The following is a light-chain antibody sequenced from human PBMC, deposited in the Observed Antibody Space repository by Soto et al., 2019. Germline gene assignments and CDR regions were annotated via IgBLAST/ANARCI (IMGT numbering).Light chain of an antibody. V-gene: IGLV2-14*01. J-gene: IGLJ1*01. CDR2: EVN. Sequence: QSVLTQPASVSGSPGQSITISCTGTSSDVGSYYYVSWYQQHPGTAPKLMISEVNKRPSGVSDRFSGSKSGNTASLTISGLQDEDEADYYCSSYTSSSTLVFGTGTQLTVL. CDR3: SSYTSSSTLV. CDR1: SSDVGSYYY.